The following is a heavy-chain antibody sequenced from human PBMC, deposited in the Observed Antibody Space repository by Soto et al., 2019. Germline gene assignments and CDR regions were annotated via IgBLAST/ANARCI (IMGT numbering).Heavy chain of an antibody. CDR3: EKGGYIYGLDP. V-gene: IGHV3-23*01. CDR1: GFPFNTYA. J-gene: IGHJ5*02. CDR2: ISESGDNA. D-gene: IGHD5-18*01. Sequence: GGSLRLSCAASGFPFNTYAMSWVRQAPGKGPEWVSAISESGDNAFYADSVQGRFTISRDNSYNILYLQMNSLRAEDTALYFCEKGGYIYGLDPWGQGTLVTVSS.